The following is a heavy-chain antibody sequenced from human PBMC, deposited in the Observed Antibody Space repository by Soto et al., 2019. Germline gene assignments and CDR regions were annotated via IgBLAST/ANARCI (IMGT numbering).Heavy chain of an antibody. D-gene: IGHD3-9*01. Sequence: GGSLRLSCTTSGFTFSDYYMSWIRKAPGKGLEWISYISSSGNTIYYADSVRGRFTISRDSAKNSLYLQLTNLRADDTAVYYCARGHNMLTTTYVGFFDHWGQGALVTVSS. CDR2: ISSSGNTI. V-gene: IGHV3-11*01. CDR3: ARGHNMLTTTYVGFFDH. J-gene: IGHJ4*02. CDR1: GFTFSDYY.